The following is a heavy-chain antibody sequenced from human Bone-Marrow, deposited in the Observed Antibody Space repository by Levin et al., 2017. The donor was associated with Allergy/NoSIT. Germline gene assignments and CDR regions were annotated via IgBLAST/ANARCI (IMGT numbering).Heavy chain of an antibody. Sequence: SCAASGFTFSSYGMHWVRQAPGKGLEWVAVIWYDGSNKYYADSVKGRFTISRDNSKNTLYLQMNSLRAEDTAVYYCARCQSVYDSSGCYFDYWGQGTLVTVSS. CDR3: ARCQSVYDSSGCYFDY. J-gene: IGHJ4*02. CDR2: IWYDGSNK. CDR1: GFTFSSYG. D-gene: IGHD3-22*01. V-gene: IGHV3-33*01.